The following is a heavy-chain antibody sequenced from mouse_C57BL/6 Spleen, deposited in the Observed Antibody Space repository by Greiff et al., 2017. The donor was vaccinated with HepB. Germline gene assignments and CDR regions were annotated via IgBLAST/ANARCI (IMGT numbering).Heavy chain of an antibody. D-gene: IGHD2-4*01. J-gene: IGHJ2*01. CDR1: GYSFTGYF. CDR3: ARGRNYDYDENYFDY. CDR2: INPYNGDT. Sequence: VQLQQSGPELVKPGDSVKISCKASGYSFTGYFMNWVMQSHGKSLEWIGRINPYNGDTFYNQKFKGKATLTVDKSSSTAHMELRSLTSEDSAVYYCARGRNYDYDENYFDYWGQGTTLTVSS. V-gene: IGHV1-20*01.